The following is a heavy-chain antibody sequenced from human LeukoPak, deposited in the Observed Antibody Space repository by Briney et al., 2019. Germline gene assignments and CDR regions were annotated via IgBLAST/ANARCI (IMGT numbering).Heavy chain of an antibody. V-gene: IGHV4-34*01. CDR2: INHSGST. J-gene: IGHJ5*02. Sequence: SETLSLTCAVYGGSFSGYYWSWIRQPPGKGLEWIGEINHSGSTNYSPSLKSRVTISVDTSKNQFSLKLSSVTAADTAVYYCARGRLAARPRTNWFDPWGQGTLVTVSS. CDR3: ARGRLAARPRTNWFDP. D-gene: IGHD6-6*01. CDR1: GGSFSGYY.